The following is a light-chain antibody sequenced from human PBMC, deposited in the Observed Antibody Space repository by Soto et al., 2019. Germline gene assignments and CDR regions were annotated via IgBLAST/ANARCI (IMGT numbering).Light chain of an antibody. Sequence: EGVLTQSPVTLSVSPGDRAILSCRASHSVNTNLAWYQQRPGQPPRLLIYGASTRASDVTGRFSGSGSGIEFTLPSSRLKSENFAIYSFNQYNSWPWTFGQGTKVEI. CDR1: HSVNTN. CDR2: GAS. J-gene: IGKJ1*01. CDR3: NQYNSWPWT. V-gene: IGKV3-15*01.